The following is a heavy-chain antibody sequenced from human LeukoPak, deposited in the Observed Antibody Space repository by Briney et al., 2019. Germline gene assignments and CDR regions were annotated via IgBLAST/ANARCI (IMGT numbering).Heavy chain of an antibody. D-gene: IGHD1-26*01. CDR1: DFSFSNYG. Sequence: GGSLRLSCAASDFSFSNYGMHWVRQAPGKGMDWVAVILYDGNNKHYAESVKGRFTISRDNSNNMLYLQMNSLRPEDTAVYYCAKDRLFGSGLNGPHYYYGMDVWGQGTTVTVSS. CDR2: ILYDGNNK. V-gene: IGHV3-30*18. CDR3: AKDRLFGSGLNGPHYYYGMDV. J-gene: IGHJ6*02.